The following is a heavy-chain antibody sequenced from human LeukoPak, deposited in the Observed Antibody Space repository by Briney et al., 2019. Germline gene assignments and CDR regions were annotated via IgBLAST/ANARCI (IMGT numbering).Heavy chain of an antibody. CDR3: ARHQAYGDPSFDY. CDR2: INHSGST. Sequence: SETLSPTCTVSGGSTSSSSYYWGWIRQPSGKGLEWIGEINHSGSTNYNPSLKSRVTISVDTSKNQFSLKLSSVTAADTAVYYCARHQAYGDPSFDYWGQGTLVTVSS. J-gene: IGHJ4*02. CDR1: GGSTSSSSYY. D-gene: IGHD4-17*01. V-gene: IGHV4-39*01.